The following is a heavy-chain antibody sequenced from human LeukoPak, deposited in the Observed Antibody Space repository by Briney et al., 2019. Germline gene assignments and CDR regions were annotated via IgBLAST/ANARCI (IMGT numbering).Heavy chain of an antibody. CDR3: ARGLIRIDDAFDF. Sequence: GGSLRLSCAAPGFTFSTYTMNWVRRAPGKGLEWVSSVSSSSTYIYYADSVRGRFAISRDNAKNSLYLQMSSLRAEDTAVYYCARGLIRIDDAFDFWGQGTMVTVSS. CDR2: VSSSSTYI. J-gene: IGHJ3*01. V-gene: IGHV3-21*01. CDR1: GFTFSTYT.